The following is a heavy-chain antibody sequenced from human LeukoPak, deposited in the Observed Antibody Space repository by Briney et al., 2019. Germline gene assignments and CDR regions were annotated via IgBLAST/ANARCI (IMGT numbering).Heavy chain of an antibody. CDR2: ISGSGGST. Sequence: AGGSLRLSCAASGFTFSSYAMSWVRQAPGKGLEWVSAISGSGGSTYYADSVKGWFTISRDNSKNTLYLQMNSLRAEDTAVYYCAKDYCSGGSCYFTGYDYWGQGTLVTVSS. CDR1: GFTFSSYA. CDR3: AKDYCSGGSCYFTGYDY. V-gene: IGHV3-23*01. J-gene: IGHJ4*02. D-gene: IGHD2-15*01.